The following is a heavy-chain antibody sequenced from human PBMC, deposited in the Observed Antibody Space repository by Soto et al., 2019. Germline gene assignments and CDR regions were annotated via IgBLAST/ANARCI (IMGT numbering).Heavy chain of an antibody. D-gene: IGHD2-21*01. V-gene: IGHV4-31*03. J-gene: IGHJ4*02. CDR2: IHFSGET. CDR3: AREEGGDLGY. CDR1: GASIGRGGYY. Sequence: QVQLQESGPGLMKPSQTLSLTCTVSGASIGRGGYYWTWIRQHPGKALEWMGHIHFSGETIYNPSLMRRLTMSIGTSTNQFSLNLAAVTAADTAMYYCAREEGGDLGYWGQGTLVTVSS.